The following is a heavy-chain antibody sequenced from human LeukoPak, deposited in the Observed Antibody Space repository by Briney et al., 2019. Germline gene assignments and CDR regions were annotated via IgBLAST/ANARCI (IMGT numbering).Heavy chain of an antibody. J-gene: IGHJ4*02. V-gene: IGHV3-21*01. CDR3: ARAIAVAGPYYFDY. CDR1: GFTFSDYT. CDR2: IGSVTTYI. D-gene: IGHD6-19*01. Sequence: GGSLRLSCAASGFTFSDYTMNWVRQAPGKGLEWVSSIGSVTTYIYYADSVKGRFTISRDNAKNSLSLQMNSLRAEDTAVYYCARAIAVAGPYYFDYWGQGTLVTVPS.